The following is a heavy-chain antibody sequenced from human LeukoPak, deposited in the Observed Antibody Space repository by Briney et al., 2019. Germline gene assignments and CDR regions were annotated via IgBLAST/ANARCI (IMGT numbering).Heavy chain of an antibody. J-gene: IGHJ3*02. D-gene: IGHD3-10*01. CDR2: ISASDGRT. CDR1: GFTFSSYA. CDR3: VRDKRFPDDVFDI. Sequence: GGSLRLSCAASGFTFSSYAMSWVRQAPGKGLEWVSAISASDGRTRYADSVRGRSTISRDNFKNTLYVQINSLRAEDTAVYYCVRDKRFPDDVFDIWGQGTLVTASS. V-gene: IGHV3-23*01.